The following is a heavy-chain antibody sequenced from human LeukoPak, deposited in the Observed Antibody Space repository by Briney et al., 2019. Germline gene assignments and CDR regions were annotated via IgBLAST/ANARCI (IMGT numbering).Heavy chain of an antibody. CDR1: GYSFTSHW. D-gene: IGHD6-19*01. V-gene: IGHV5-51*01. CDR3: AREKIAVAGNDAFDI. J-gene: IGHJ3*02. CDR2: IYPGDSDT. Sequence: GESLKISCKGSGYSFTSHWIGWVRQMPGKGLEWMGIIYPGDSDTRYSPSFQGQVTISADKSISTAYLQWSSLKASDTAMYYCAREKIAVAGNDAFDIWGQGTMVTVSS.